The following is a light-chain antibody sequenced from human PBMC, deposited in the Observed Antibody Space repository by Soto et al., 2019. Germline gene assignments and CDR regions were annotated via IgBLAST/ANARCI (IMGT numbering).Light chain of an antibody. CDR3: QQYDNSPYS. CDR2: GAS. J-gene: IGKJ2*03. V-gene: IGKV3-20*01. CDR1: QSVSTSY. Sequence: EIVLTQSPGTLSLSPGERATLPCRASQSVSTSYLAGYQQKPGQAPRLLIYGASSRPTGITDRFSGSGSGTDFPLTNSRLEPEDFAVYYCQQYDNSPYSFGEGSKLEIK.